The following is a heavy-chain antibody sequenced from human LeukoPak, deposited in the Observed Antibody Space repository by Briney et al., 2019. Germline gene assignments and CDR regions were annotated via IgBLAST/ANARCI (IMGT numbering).Heavy chain of an antibody. D-gene: IGHD3-22*01. J-gene: IGHJ3*01. CDR3: ASSFCYDSRGY. V-gene: IGHV4-34*01. CDR1: GFTLSNAW. Sequence: PRGSLCLSCAASGFTLSNAWMSWIRQPPGKGLEWIGEITPSGRTNYNPSLKSRVSISIDTSKKKLSLRLTSVTAADSAVYYCASSFCYDSRGYWGQGTMVTVSS. CDR2: ITPSGRT.